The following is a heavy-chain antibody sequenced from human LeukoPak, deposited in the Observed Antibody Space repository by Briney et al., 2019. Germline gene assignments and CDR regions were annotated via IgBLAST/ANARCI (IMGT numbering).Heavy chain of an antibody. V-gene: IGHV3-23*01. Sequence: GGSLRLSCAASGFTFGGNAMSWVRQAPEKGLEWVSAISGGGTNTYYADSVKGRFSNSRDNSKNTLYLQMNSLRAEDTALYYCAKIGWAAEAATGYYWGQGTLVTVSS. CDR2: ISGGGTNT. J-gene: IGHJ4*02. CDR1: GFTFGGNA. D-gene: IGHD6-19*01. CDR3: AKIGWAAEAATGYY.